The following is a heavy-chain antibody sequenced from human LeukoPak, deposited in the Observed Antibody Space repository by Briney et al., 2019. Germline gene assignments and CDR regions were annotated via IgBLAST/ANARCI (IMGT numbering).Heavy chain of an antibody. Sequence: GGSLRLSCAASGFTFSSYWMTWVRQAPGKGLEWVANIKSAGSEKYYVDSVKGRFTISRDNAKNSLFLQTNSLRVEDTAVYYCARGLPVAAFDYWGQGTLVTVSS. J-gene: IGHJ4*02. D-gene: IGHD6-19*01. CDR3: ARGLPVAAFDY. CDR2: IKSAGSEK. CDR1: GFTFSSYW. V-gene: IGHV3-7*04.